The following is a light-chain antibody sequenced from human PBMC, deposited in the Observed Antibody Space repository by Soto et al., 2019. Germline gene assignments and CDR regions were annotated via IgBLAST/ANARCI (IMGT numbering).Light chain of an antibody. V-gene: IGLV2-11*01. CDR2: DVN. J-gene: IGLJ1*01. Sequence: QSALTQPRSVSGSPGQSVTISCTRTSSDVANYKYVSWYQQHPGKAPKLMIYDVNKRPSGVPYRFSGSKSGNTASLTISGLQAEDEADYDCCSYAGTYTRVFGTGTKLTVL. CDR3: CSYAGTYTRV. CDR1: SSDVANYKY.